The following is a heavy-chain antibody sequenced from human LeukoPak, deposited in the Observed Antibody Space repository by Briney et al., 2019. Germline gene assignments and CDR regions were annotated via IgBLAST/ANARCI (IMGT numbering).Heavy chain of an antibody. Sequence: GGSLRLSCAASGFTFSSYSMNWVRQAPGKGLEWVSYISSSSSTIYYADSVKGRFTISRDNAKNSLYLQMNSLRDEDTAVYYCARDPGSSGWYQFYYYYGMDVWGQGTTVTVSS. D-gene: IGHD6-19*01. CDR2: ISSSSSTI. J-gene: IGHJ6*02. CDR3: ARDPGSSGWYQFYYYYGMDV. V-gene: IGHV3-48*02. CDR1: GFTFSSYS.